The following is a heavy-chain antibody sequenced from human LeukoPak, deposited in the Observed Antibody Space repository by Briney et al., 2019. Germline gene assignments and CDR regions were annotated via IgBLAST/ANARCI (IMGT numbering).Heavy chain of an antibody. D-gene: IGHD3-16*01. CDR1: GGSISSGGYS. CDR2: IYHSGST. CDR3: AASSGVTLGRF. J-gene: IGHJ4*02. V-gene: IGHV4-30-2*05. Sequence: SETLSLTCAVSGGSISSGGYSWSWIRQPPGTGLEWIGYIYHSGSTSYNPSLKSRVTMSVDTSMNQVSLKVTSLTAADTAVYYCAASSGVTLGRFWGQGALVTVSS.